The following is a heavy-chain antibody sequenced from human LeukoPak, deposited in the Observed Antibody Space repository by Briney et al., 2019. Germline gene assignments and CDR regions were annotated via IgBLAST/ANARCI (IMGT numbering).Heavy chain of an antibody. J-gene: IGHJ4*02. Sequence: GGSLRLSCAASGFTFSTYAISWVRQAPGKGLEWVSCISSTSNYIFYADSVRGRFTISRDNAKNTLYLQMNSLRAEDTAVYYCARERLQAPDYWGQGTLVTVSS. D-gene: IGHD5-12*01. CDR3: ARERLQAPDY. V-gene: IGHV3-21*01. CDR1: GFTFSTYA. CDR2: ISSTSNYI.